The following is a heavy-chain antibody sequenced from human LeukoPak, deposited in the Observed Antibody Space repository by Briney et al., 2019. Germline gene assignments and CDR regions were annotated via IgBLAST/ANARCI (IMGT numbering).Heavy chain of an antibody. CDR3: ARGPQWRGDSYYIDV. D-gene: IGHD6-19*01. J-gene: IGHJ6*03. CDR1: GYTFTNFD. CDR2: MNPNSGNT. V-gene: IGHV1-8*01. Sequence: ASVTVSCKASGYTFTNFDINWVRQATGQGLEWMGWMNPNSGNTGYAQKFQGRVTMTMKTSITTAYMELSSLISEDTAVYYCARGPQWRGDSYYIDVWGRGTTVTVSS.